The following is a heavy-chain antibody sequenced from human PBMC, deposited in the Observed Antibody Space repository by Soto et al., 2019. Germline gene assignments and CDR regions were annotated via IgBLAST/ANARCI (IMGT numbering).Heavy chain of an antibody. D-gene: IGHD6-13*01. J-gene: IGHJ4*02. CDR1: GDSIKSSY. V-gene: IGHV4-59*01. CDR2: VYYTGTT. Sequence: SSETLSLTCTVSGDSIKSSYWSWVRQPPGRGLEWIGYVYYTGTTNSNPSLKSRVTISADTSKNLFPLKVVSETPADTAVYFCARDMSGGSSWYEFDSWGLGTLVTVSS. CDR3: ARDMSGGSSWYEFDS.